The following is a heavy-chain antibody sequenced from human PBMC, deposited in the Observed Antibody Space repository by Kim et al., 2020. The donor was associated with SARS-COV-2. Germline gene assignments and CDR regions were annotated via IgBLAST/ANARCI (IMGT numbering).Heavy chain of an antibody. CDR1: GYTLTELS. CDR3: ATDKRTRYCSGGSCYLGDHYYCGMDV. V-gene: IGHV1-24*01. Sequence: ASVKVSCKVSGYTLTELSMHWVRQAPGKGLEWMGGFDPEDGETIYAQKFQGRVTMTEDTSTDTAYMELSSLRSEDTAVYYCATDKRTRYCSGGSCYLGDHYYCGMDVWGQGTTVTVSS. J-gene: IGHJ6*02. D-gene: IGHD2-15*01. CDR2: FDPEDGET.